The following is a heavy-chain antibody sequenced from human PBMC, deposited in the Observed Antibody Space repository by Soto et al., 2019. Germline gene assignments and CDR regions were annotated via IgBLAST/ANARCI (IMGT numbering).Heavy chain of an antibody. D-gene: IGHD1-20*01. V-gene: IGHV3-33*01. CDR3: ARDNWNTNPNWFDP. Sequence: WVSLRLSCAASGFTFSSYGMHWVRQAPGKGLEWVAVICYDGSNNYYADSVKGRFTISRDNSKTTLYLQLNSLRPEDTAVYYCARDNWNTNPNWFDPWGQGTLVTVSS. J-gene: IGHJ5*02. CDR2: ICYDGSNN. CDR1: GFTFSSYG.